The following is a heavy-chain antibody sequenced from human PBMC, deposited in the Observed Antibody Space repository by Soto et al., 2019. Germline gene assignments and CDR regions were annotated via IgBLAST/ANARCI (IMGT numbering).Heavy chain of an antibody. CDR3: TRAAWFPYLSFY. CDR2: ISSSGSTE. D-gene: IGHD3-10*01. Sequence: EVQLVESGGGLVQPGGSLRLSCAASGFTFSRFELHWVRQAPGKGLEWISYISSSGSTEYYASSVEGRFTIARDNANNSVYLQMNSLRAEDTALYCCTRAAWFPYLSFYWGQGALVTVSS. CDR1: GFTFSRFE. V-gene: IGHV3-48*03. J-gene: IGHJ4*02.